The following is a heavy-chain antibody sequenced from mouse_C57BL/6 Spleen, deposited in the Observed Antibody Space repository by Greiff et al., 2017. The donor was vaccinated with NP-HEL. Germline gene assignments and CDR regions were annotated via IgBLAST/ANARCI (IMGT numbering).Heavy chain of an antibody. J-gene: IGHJ4*01. CDR3: ARDRDSSGYPYAMDY. Sequence: EVMLVESEGGLVQPGSSMKLSCTASGFTFSDYYMAWVRQVPEKGLEWVANINYDGSSTYYLDSLQSRFIISRDNAKNILYLQMSSLKSEDTATYYGARDRDSSGYPYAMDYWGQGTSVTVSS. CDR2: INYDGSST. CDR1: GFTFSDYY. D-gene: IGHD3-2*02. V-gene: IGHV5-16*01.